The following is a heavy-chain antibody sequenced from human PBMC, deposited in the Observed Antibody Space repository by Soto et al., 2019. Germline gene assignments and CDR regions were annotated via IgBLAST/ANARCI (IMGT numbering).Heavy chain of an antibody. V-gene: IGHV5-51*01. CDR3: ARHWGVWELRNWFDP. J-gene: IGHJ5*02. CDR2: IYPGDSDT. D-gene: IGHD1-26*01. Sequence: GESLKISCKGSGYSFTSYWIGWVRQMPGKGLEWMGIIYPGDSDTRYSPSFQGQVTISADKSISTAYLQWSSLKASDTAIYYCARHWGVWELRNWFDPWGQGTLVTVSS. CDR1: GYSFTSYW.